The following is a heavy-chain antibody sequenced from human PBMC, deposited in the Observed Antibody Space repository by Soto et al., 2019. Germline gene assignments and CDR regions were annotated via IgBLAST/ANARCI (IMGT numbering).Heavy chain of an antibody. J-gene: IGHJ4*02. Sequence: VQLRESGPGLVKPSGTLSLTCSVSGDSVNSENYYWTWIRQSPGKGLEWIGYAHSSGRTDYNPSLMSRVTISLDTPVNQFSLQLTSVTAADTAVYYCAREIRGYSRALDYWGQGTLVAVSS. V-gene: IGHV4-61*01. CDR1: GDSVNSENYY. CDR3: AREIRGYSRALDY. D-gene: IGHD5-18*01. CDR2: AHSSGRT.